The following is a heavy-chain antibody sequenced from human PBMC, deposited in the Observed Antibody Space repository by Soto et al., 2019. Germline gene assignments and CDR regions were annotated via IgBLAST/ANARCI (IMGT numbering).Heavy chain of an antibody. D-gene: IGHD3-22*01. V-gene: IGHV4-39*01. CDR2: IYYSGRI. J-gene: IGHJ6*02. CDR3: GATYYYDSSVGINGMDV. Sequence: SETLSLTFTVSGGSISSSSYYWGWIRQPPGKGLEWNGSIYYSGRIYYNPSLKSQVPISVDTSKNQFSLKLSSVTAADTAVYYCGATYYYDSSVGINGMDVWGQGTTVT. CDR1: GGSISSSSYY.